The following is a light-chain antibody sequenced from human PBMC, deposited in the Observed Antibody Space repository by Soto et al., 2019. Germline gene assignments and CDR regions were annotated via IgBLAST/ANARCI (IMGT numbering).Light chain of an antibody. CDR2: AAS. CDR3: QQYYSFPLT. J-gene: IGKJ4*01. CDR1: QYINTY. V-gene: IGKV1D-8*01. Sequence: IPMTQSPSSLAASIGDRVTIACRARQYINTYLTWYQQKPGQAPELLIYAASTWQSGVPARFSGSGSGTDFTLTISCLQSEDFATYYCQQYYSFPLTFGGGTTVDIK.